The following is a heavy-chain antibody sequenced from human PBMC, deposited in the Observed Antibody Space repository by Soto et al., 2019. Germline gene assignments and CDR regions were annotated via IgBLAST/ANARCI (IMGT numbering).Heavy chain of an antibody. CDR1: GFTFSSYA. J-gene: IGHJ4*02. Sequence: GGSLRLSCAASGFTFSSYAMHWVRQAPGKGLEWVAVISYDGSNKYYADSVKGRFTISRDNSKNTLYLQMNSLRAEDTAVYYCARLCIAVAPPLCGFDYWGQGTLVTVSS. CDR2: ISYDGSNK. CDR3: ARLCIAVAPPLCGFDY. V-gene: IGHV3-30-3*01. D-gene: IGHD6-19*01.